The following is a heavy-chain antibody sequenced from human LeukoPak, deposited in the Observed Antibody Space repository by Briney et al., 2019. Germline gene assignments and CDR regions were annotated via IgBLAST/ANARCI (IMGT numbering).Heavy chain of an antibody. CDR3: ARPLSGYSSSLGY. J-gene: IGHJ4*02. CDR1: GFTFSSYN. D-gene: IGHD6-6*01. Sequence: PGGSLRLSCAASGFTFSSYNMNWVRQAPGKGLEWVSYISSSSSTIYYADSVKGRFTISRDNAKNTLYLQMNSLRAEDTAVYYCARPLSGYSSSLGYWGQGTLVTVSS. V-gene: IGHV3-48*04. CDR2: ISSSSSTI.